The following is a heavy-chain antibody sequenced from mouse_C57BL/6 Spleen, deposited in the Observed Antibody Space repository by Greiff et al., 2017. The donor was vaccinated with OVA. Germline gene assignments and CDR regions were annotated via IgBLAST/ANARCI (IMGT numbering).Heavy chain of an antibody. J-gene: IGHJ1*03. Sequence: QVQLQQSGAELVMPGASVKLSCKASGYTFTSYWMHWVKQRPGQGLEWIGEIDPSDSYTNYNQKFKGKSTLTVDKSSSTAYMQLSSLTSEDSAVYYGARGGGYYGYFVVGATGPPVPVPS. V-gene: IGHV1-69*01. CDR3: ARGGGYYGYFVV. D-gene: IGHD1-1*02. CDR2: IDPSDSYT. CDR1: GYTFTSYW.